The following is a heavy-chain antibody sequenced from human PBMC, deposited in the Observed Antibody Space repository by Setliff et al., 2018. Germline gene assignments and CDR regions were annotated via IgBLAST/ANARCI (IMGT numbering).Heavy chain of an antibody. CDR2: VNPSGGKT. CDR3: ARGGGSYRAGNSRPTYWFDP. Sequence: ASVKVSCKTSGYGFTSHYFHWLRQAPGQGLEWMGIVNPSGGKTTLSQKFQGRVSMTADASTATVYMDLSSLTSDDTAIYYCARGGGSYRAGNSRPTYWFDPWGQGTLVTVSS. CDR1: GYGFTSHY. V-gene: IGHV1-46*01. D-gene: IGHD2-21*01. J-gene: IGHJ5*02.